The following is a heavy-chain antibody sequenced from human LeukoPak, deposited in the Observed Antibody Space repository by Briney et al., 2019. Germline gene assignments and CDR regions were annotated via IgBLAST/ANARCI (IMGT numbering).Heavy chain of an antibody. CDR2: ISHGSSRI. CDR1: GFTFSSYS. V-gene: IGHV3-48*01. D-gene: IGHD5-18*01. CDR3: ARDPGYSYAMDS. Sequence: GGSLRLSCAASGFTFSSYSMNWVRQAPGKGLEWISYISHGSSRIFYADFVEGRFTVSRDDAKNALYLQINSLRVGDTAVYYCARDPGYSYAMDSWGQGTLVIVSS. J-gene: IGHJ4*02.